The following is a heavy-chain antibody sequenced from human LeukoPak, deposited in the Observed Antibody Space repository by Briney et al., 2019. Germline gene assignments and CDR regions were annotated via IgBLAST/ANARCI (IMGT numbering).Heavy chain of an antibody. CDR3: VGNGYYALDY. V-gene: IGHV4-4*02. Sequence: SETLSLTCAVSGDPINSIDWWSWVRQSPARGLEWIGEIYHSGGTNYNPSLKSRVTISVDKSKNRLSLKLTSATAADTAVYFCVGNGYYALDYWGQGALVTVAS. D-gene: IGHD2/OR15-2a*01. J-gene: IGHJ4*02. CDR2: IYHSGGT. CDR1: GDPINSIDW.